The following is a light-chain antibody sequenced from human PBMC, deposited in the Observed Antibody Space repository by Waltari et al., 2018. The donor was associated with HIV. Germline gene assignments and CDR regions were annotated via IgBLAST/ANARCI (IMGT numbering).Light chain of an antibody. CDR2: SNS. V-gene: IGLV1-44*01. Sequence: QSVLTQPPSVSGTPGQRVTISCSGSSSNIGKNTVNWYQQLPGTAPKLLMYSNSQRPSGVPDRFSGSKSDTSASLAISGLQSEDEADYYCAAWDDSLSGPVFGGGTKLTVL. CDR1: SSNIGKNT. J-gene: IGLJ2*01. CDR3: AAWDDSLSGPV.